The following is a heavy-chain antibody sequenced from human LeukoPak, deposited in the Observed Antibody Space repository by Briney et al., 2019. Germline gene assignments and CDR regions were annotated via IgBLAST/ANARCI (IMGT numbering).Heavy chain of an antibody. J-gene: IGHJ4*02. D-gene: IGHD6-13*01. CDR2: ISWDGGST. CDR1: GFTFDDYA. Sequence: PGGSLRLSCAASGFTFDDYAMHWVRQAPGKGLEWVSLISWDGGSTYYADSVKGRFTISRDNSKNSLYLQMNSLRAEDTALYYCAKDKGYSSSRYLFDYWGQGTLVTVSS. V-gene: IGHV3-43D*04. CDR3: AKDKGYSSSRYLFDY.